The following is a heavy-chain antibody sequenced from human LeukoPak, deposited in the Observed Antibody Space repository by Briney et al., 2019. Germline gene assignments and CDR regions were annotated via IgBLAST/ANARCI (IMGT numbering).Heavy chain of an antibody. Sequence: ASVKVSCKASGYTFTNYAISWVRQAPGQGLEWMGWISAYSGYTHYAQKIQGRVTVTTEASTSTAYMELRSLTSYDTAVYYCARDAVSTTAAGGIDYWGQGTLVTVSS. CDR3: ARDAVSTTAAGGIDY. D-gene: IGHD5/OR15-5a*01. CDR1: GYTFTNYA. V-gene: IGHV1-18*01. J-gene: IGHJ4*02. CDR2: ISAYSGYT.